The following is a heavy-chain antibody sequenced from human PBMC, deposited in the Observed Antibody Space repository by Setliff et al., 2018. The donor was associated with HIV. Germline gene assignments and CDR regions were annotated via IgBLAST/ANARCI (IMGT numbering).Heavy chain of an antibody. D-gene: IGHD2-8*02. CDR3: ARRGMWSYETGGNPTATFDY. CDR2: IYFSGTP. V-gene: IGHV4-39*01. J-gene: IGHJ4*02. CDR1: GGSINSRSYY. Sequence: PSETLSLTCTVSGGSINSRSYYWAWIRQPPGKGLEWVASIYFSGTPYYNPSLKNRVTISVDTSKNQFSLKLSSVTAADTAAYYCARRGMWSYETGGNPTATFDYWGQGVLVTVSS.